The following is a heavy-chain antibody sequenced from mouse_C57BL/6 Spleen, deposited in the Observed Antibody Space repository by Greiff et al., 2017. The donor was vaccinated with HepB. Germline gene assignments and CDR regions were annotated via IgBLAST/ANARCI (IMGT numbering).Heavy chain of an antibody. V-gene: IGHV1-82*01. CDR3: ARGGDGNYPSY. CDR2: IYPGDGDT. J-gene: IGHJ2*01. D-gene: IGHD2-1*01. Sequence: VQLQESGPELVKPGASVKISCKASGYAFSSSWMNWVKQRPGKGLEWIGRIYPGDGDTNYNGKFKGKATLTADKSSSTAYMQLSSLTSEDSAVYFCARGGDGNYPSYWGQGTTLTVSS. CDR1: GYAFSSSW.